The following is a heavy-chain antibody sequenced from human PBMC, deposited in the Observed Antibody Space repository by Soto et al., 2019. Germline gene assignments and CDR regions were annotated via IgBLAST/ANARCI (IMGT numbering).Heavy chain of an antibody. Sequence: QVQLQESGPGLVKPSQTLSLTCTVSGGSISSGGYYWSWIRQHPGKGLEWIGYIYYSGSNYYNPSLKSRVTISVDTSKNQFSLKLSSVTAADTAVYYCARDLGGCSGGSCYYYYYYGMDVWGQGTTVTVSS. D-gene: IGHD2-15*01. J-gene: IGHJ6*02. CDR3: ARDLGGCSGGSCYYYYYYGMDV. CDR1: GGSISSGGYY. V-gene: IGHV4-31*03. CDR2: IYYSGSN.